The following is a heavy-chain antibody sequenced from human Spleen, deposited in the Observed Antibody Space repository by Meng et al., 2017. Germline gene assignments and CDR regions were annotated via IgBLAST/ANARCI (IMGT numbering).Heavy chain of an antibody. CDR3: ARGPYDYVWGSYRSYYFDY. V-gene: IGHV4-34*01. CDR1: GFTVSHNY. Sequence: ESLKISCAASGFTVSHNYMSWIRQPPGKGLEWIGEINHSGSTNYNPSLKSRVTISVDTSKNQFSLKLSSVTAADTAVYYCARGPYDYVWGSYRSYYFDYWGQGTLVTVSS. CDR2: INHSGST. D-gene: IGHD3-16*02. J-gene: IGHJ4*02.